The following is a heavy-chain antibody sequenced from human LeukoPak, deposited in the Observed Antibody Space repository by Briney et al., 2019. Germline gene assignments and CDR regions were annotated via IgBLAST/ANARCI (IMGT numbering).Heavy chain of an antibody. D-gene: IGHD6-6*01. CDR1: GYTFTSYD. CDR2: MNPNSGNT. V-gene: IGHV1-8*03. J-gene: IGHJ6*03. CDR3: ARSLPVPYYYYYMDV. Sequence: ASVKVSCKASGYTFTSYDINWVRQATGQGLEWMGWMNPNSGNTGYAQKFQGRVTITRNTSISTAYMELSSQRSEDTAVYYCARSLPVPYYYYYMDVWGKGTTVTVSS.